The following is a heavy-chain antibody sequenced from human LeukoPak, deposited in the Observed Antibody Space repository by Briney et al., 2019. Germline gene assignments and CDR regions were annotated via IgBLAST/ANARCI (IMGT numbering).Heavy chain of an antibody. V-gene: IGHV3-48*01. CDR3: ASGRVRAASSLVRLYPFDY. Sequence: GGSLRLPCAASGFTFSSYSMNWVRQAPGKGLEWVSYVSSSSSTIYYADSVKGRFTISRDNAKNSLYLQMNSLRAEDTAVYYCASGRVRAASSLVRLYPFDYWGQGTLVTVSS. D-gene: IGHD2-2*01. CDR2: VSSSSSTI. CDR1: GFTFSSYS. J-gene: IGHJ4*02.